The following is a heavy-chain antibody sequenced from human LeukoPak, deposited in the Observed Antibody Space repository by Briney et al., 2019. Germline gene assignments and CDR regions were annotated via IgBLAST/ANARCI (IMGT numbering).Heavy chain of an antibody. CDR2: ISGSAHKI. CDR3: AGRPTGYSSGYIH. V-gene: IGHV3-23*01. J-gene: IGHJ4*02. D-gene: IGHD5-18*01. Sequence: GGSLRLSCVASGITFSNHAVSWVRQAPEKGLDWVSVISGSAHKIRYADSVKGRFTISRDNSENIVYLQMNNLRVEDTAVYYCAGRPTGYSSGYIHWGQGTLVTVSS. CDR1: GITFSNHA.